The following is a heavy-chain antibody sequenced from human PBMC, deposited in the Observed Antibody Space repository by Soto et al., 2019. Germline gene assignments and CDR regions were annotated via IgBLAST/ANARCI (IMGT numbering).Heavy chain of an antibody. Sequence: QVQLVQSGAEVKKPGASVKVSCKASGYTFTSYGISWVLKAPGQGRERMGWISAYNGNTNYAQKLQGRVTMTTDTATSPASMEMRSVRSDDTAVYYCASAELEKNWFDPLGQGSLVTVSS. CDR3: ASAELEKNWFDP. J-gene: IGHJ5*02. D-gene: IGHD1-1*01. CDR2: ISAYNGNT. V-gene: IGHV1-18*01. CDR1: GYTFTSYG.